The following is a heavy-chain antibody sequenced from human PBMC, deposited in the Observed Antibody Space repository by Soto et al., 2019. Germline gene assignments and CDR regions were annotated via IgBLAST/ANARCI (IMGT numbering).Heavy chain of an antibody. CDR3: ARGEWLLDL. CDR1: GFTFSSYE. J-gene: IGHJ5*02. CDR2: ITPSGHTI. Sequence: GGSLRLSCAASGFTFSSYEMNWVRQAPGKGLKWVSYITPSGHTIYYSDSVKGRFTISRDNAKNSVYLQMNSLRAEDTAVYFCARGEWLLDLWGQGTLVTVSS. D-gene: IGHD3-3*01. V-gene: IGHV3-48*03.